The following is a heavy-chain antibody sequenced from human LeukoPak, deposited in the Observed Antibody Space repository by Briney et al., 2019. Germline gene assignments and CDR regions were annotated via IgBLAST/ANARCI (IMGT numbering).Heavy chain of an antibody. J-gene: IGHJ4*02. D-gene: IGHD3-22*01. V-gene: IGHV3-74*01. CDR3: ARDNDYYDSSGSFDY. CDR2: INSDGSST. CDR1: GFTFSSYA. Sequence: GGSLRLSCAASGFTFSSYAMHWVRQAPGKGLVWVSRINSDGSSTSYADSVKGRFTISRDNAKNTLYLQMNSLRAEDTAVYYCARDNDYYDSSGSFDYWGQGTLVTVSS.